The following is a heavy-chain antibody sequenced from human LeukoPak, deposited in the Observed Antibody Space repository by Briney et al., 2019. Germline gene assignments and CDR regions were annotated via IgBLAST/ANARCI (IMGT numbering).Heavy chain of an antibody. CDR1: GYRFTNYW. D-gene: IGHD4-17*01. Sequence: GESLKISCKGSGYRFTNYWIAWVRQMPGKGLEWMGIIYPGDSDSRYSPSFQGQVTISADKSISTAYLQWSSLKASDTAMYYCARRATVTTNDAFDIWGQGTMVTVSS. J-gene: IGHJ3*02. CDR3: ARRATVTTNDAFDI. CDR2: IYPGDSDS. V-gene: IGHV5-51*01.